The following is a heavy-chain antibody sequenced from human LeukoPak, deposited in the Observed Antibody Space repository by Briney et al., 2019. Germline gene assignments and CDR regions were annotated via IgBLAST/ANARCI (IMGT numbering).Heavy chain of an antibody. CDR1: GFTFDDYG. V-gene: IGHV3-20*01. CDR3: ARGAMVRGVIYYYHYMDV. D-gene: IGHD3-10*01. J-gene: IGHJ6*03. CDR2: IKWNGGST. Sequence: GGSLRLSCAASGFTFDDYGMSWVRQAPGKGLEWVSAIKWNGGSTGYADSVKGRFTISRDNAKNSLYLQMNSLRAEDTALYHCARGAMVRGVIYYYHYMDVWGKGTTVTISS.